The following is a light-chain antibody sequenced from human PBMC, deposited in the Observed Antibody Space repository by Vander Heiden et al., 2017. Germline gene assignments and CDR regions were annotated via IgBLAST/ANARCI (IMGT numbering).Light chain of an antibody. CDR2: KTN. Sequence: SVLTQPPSAAGNPGQTVAVSCSGSRYNIGSYTVNWYQQVPGTAPRLLIFKTNQRPSGVPDRFFGSKSGASASLAISGLQSGDEATYYCAAWDDNLSGVLFGGGTKMSVL. V-gene: IGLV1-44*01. CDR3: AAWDDNLSGVL. CDR1: RYNIGSYT. J-gene: IGLJ2*01.